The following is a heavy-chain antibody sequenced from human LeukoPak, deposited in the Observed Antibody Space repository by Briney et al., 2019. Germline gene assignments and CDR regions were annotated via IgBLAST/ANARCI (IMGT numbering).Heavy chain of an antibody. Sequence: PSETLSLTCAVYGGSFSGYYWSWIRQPPGKGLEWIGEINHSGSTNYNPSLKSRVTISVDTSKNQFSLKLSSVTAADTAVYYCARHRGVRGFWFDPWGQGTLVTVSS. CDR1: GGSFSGYY. CDR2: INHSGST. J-gene: IGHJ5*02. V-gene: IGHV4-34*01. CDR3: ARHRGVRGFWFDP. D-gene: IGHD3-10*01.